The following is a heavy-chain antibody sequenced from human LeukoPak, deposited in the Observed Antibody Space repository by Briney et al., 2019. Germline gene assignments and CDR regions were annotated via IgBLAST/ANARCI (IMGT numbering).Heavy chain of an antibody. Sequence: GGSLRLSCTASGFAFDEHGMHWVRQAPGKGLEWVAVIWYDGSNKYYADSVKGRFTISRDNYTLYLQMNSLRAEDTAVYYCARDRGCSGGSCYGIIDYWGQGTLVTVSS. CDR1: GFAFDEHG. CDR3: ARDRGCSGGSCYGIIDY. D-gene: IGHD2-15*01. V-gene: IGHV3-33*08. CDR2: IWYDGSNK. J-gene: IGHJ4*02.